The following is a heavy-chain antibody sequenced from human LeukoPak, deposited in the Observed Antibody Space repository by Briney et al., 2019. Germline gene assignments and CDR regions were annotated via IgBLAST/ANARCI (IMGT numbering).Heavy chain of an antibody. CDR3: ARLPMIRGVTEYYFDY. J-gene: IGHJ4*02. CDR2: IYYSGNT. Sequence: SETLSLTCSVSGGSTSGYYWSWIRQPPGKGLDWIGYIYYSGNTNYNPSLKSRVTISVDTSKNQFSLDLYFVTAADTAVYYCARLPMIRGVTEYYFDYWGQGSLVTVSS. V-gene: IGHV4-59*01. D-gene: IGHD3-10*01. CDR1: GGSTSGYY.